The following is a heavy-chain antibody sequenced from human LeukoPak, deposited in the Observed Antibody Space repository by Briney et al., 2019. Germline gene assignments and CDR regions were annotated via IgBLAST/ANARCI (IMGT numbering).Heavy chain of an antibody. CDR3: ARGPGTRIVVSNEYFHH. D-gene: IGHD3-22*01. J-gene: IGHJ1*01. CDR2: MKPNTGGT. Sequence: GASVKVSCTASGYTFTDRYIRWVRQAPGQGLEWMGWMKPNTGGTKYAEKFQGRVTMTRDTSISTAYMELNGLRSDDTAVYYCARGPGTRIVVSNEYFHHWGQGTLVTVSS. CDR1: GYTFTDRY. V-gene: IGHV1-2*02.